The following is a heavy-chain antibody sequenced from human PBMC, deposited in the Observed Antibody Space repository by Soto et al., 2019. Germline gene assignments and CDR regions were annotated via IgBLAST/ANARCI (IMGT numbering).Heavy chain of an antibody. CDR2: IYLNGHF. V-gene: IGHV4-61*01. CDR3: ARGTPRAAASYFDD. D-gene: IGHD6-25*01. Sequence: PSETLSPNCTVSGAYINTGIHYWSWIRQPPGKGLELVAYIYLNGHFNYNPSLESRATVAVDTSKNQFSLSLDSVAAADTAVYFCARGTPRAAASYFDDWCQGTLVTVSS. CDR1: GAYINTGIHY. J-gene: IGHJ4*02.